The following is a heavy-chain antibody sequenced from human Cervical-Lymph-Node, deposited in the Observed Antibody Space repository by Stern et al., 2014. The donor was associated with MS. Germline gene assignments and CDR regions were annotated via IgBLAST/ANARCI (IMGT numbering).Heavy chain of an antibody. CDR1: GFNFSSYA. V-gene: IGHV3-30-3*01. D-gene: IGHD3-10*01. Sequence: QLVQSGGGVVQPGRSLRLSWAATGFNFSSYAMQWVRQAPGKGLEWVAVISYDGSRAYYADSVKGRFTISRDNSKKTLFLQMNSLRPEDTADYYCARDLLWFGEFDWGAMDVWGHGTTVTVSS. CDR3: ARDLLWFGEFDWGAMDV. J-gene: IGHJ6*02. CDR2: ISYDGSRA.